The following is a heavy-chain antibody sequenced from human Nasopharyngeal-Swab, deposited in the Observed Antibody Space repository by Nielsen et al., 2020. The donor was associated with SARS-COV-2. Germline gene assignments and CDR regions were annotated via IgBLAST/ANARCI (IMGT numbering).Heavy chain of an antibody. Sequence: WIRQHPGKGLEWIGYIYYSGSTYYSPSLKSRVTISVDTSKNQFSLKLSSVTAADTAVYYCARAAITMIVVVSAFDIWGQGTMVTVSS. V-gene: IGHV4-31*02. J-gene: IGHJ3*02. CDR2: IYYSGST. CDR3: ARAAITMIVVVSAFDI. D-gene: IGHD3-22*01.